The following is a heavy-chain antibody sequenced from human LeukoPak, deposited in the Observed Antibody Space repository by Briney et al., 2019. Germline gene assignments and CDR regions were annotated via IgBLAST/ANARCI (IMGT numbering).Heavy chain of an antibody. D-gene: IGHD3/OR15-3a*01. CDR2: LSSRGSSM. Sequence: GGSLRLSCAASGFTFSDYYMTWIRQAPGKGLEWVLYLSSRGSSMSYADSVRGRFTISRDNAKNSLFLQMSSLRAEDTAVYFCARDRWTSNYYFDYWGQGTLVTVSS. J-gene: IGHJ4*02. CDR3: ARDRWTSNYYFDY. V-gene: IGHV3-11*01. CDR1: GFTFSDYY.